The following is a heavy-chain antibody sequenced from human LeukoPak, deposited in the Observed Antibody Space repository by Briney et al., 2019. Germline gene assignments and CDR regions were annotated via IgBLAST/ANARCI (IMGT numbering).Heavy chain of an antibody. CDR2: MNPDSGNT. J-gene: IGHJ5*02. Sequence: GASVKVSCKASGYTFTNYDINWVRQATGQGLEWMGWMNPDSGNTAYAQKFQGRVTMTRNTSISTAYMELSSLRSEDTALYYCAKGGRRITTAYNWFDPWGQGTLVTVSS. CDR1: GYTFTNYD. V-gene: IGHV1-8*01. D-gene: IGHD1-1*01. CDR3: AKGGRRITTAYNWFDP.